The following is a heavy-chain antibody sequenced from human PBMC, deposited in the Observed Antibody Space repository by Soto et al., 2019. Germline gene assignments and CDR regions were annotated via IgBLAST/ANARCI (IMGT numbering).Heavy chain of an antibody. CDR3: ASQLGHSSWAHDY. D-gene: IGHD6-13*01. Sequence: QVQLVQSGAEVKKPGSSVKVSCKASGGTFSSYAISWVRQAPGQGLEWMGGIIPIFGTANYAQKYEGRVTITADESTSTAYMELSSLSSEDTAVYYCASQLGHSSWAHDYWGQGTLVTVSS. J-gene: IGHJ4*02. CDR2: IIPIFGTA. CDR1: GGTFSSYA. V-gene: IGHV1-69*01.